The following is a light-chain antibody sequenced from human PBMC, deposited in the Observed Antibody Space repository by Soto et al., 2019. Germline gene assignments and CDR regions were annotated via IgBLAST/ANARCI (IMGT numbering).Light chain of an antibody. V-gene: IGKV1-5*03. Sequence: DIQMTQSPSTLSASVGDRVTIACRASQSISSWLAWYQQKPGRAPKLLIYQASNLESGVPSRFSGSGSGTEFTLTFSSLQPDDFATYYCKQYNSYPWTFGQGTRVEIK. J-gene: IGKJ1*01. CDR3: KQYNSYPWT. CDR1: QSISSW. CDR2: QAS.